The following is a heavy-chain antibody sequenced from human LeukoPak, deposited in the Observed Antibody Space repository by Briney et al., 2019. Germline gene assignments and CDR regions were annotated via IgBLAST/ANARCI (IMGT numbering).Heavy chain of an antibody. Sequence: GGSLRLSCAGSRFTFSSHSMNWVRQAPGKGPEWVSSISSSRSYIYYADSVKGRFTISRDNAKNSLYLQMHSLRAEDTAVYFCARDGSGWVIDYWGQGTLVTVSS. D-gene: IGHD6-25*01. CDR2: ISSSRSYI. V-gene: IGHV3-21*01. CDR3: ARDGSGWVIDY. CDR1: RFTFSSHS. J-gene: IGHJ4*02.